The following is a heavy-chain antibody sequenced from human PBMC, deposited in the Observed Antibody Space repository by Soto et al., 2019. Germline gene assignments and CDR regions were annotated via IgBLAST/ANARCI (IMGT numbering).Heavy chain of an antibody. CDR1: GFTFSTYW. Sequence: EVQLVQSGGDLVQPGGSLRLSCVASGFTFSTYWMTWVRQAPGMGLEWVAGIKEDASEELYVDSVKGRFSVSRDNAKNSLYLQLNSLSAVDTAVYYCATAISSPFSNFDYWGQGSLVTVSS. CDR2: IKEDASEE. J-gene: IGHJ4*02. CDR3: ATAISSPFSNFDY. V-gene: IGHV3-7*01. D-gene: IGHD2-2*01.